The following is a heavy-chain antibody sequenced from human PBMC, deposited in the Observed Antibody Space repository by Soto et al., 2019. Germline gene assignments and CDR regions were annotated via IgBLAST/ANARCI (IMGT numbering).Heavy chain of an antibody. CDR3: AIVSSSGDNYYFYGLDV. V-gene: IGHV1-3*01. CDR2: ISAGNGQT. CDR1: GYSFTNHG. D-gene: IGHD6-13*01. Sequence: QAQLVQSGAEVKKPGAAVKVSCKASGYSFTNHGIHWVRQAPGQRLEWMGWISAGNGQTKYSQKFQGRVTITRDTSESTAHMELSSLTAEATGGYYCAIVSSSGDNYYFYGLDVWGQGAKGTVSS. J-gene: IGHJ6*02.